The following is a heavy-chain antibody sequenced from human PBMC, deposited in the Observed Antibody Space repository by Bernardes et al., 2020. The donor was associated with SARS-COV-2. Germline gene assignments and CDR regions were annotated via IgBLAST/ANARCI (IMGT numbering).Heavy chain of an antibody. J-gene: IGHJ5*02. V-gene: IGHV1-18*01. Sequence: SVKVSCKASGYTFTSYGMSWVRQAPGQGLEWMGWISADNGNTNYAQKIQGRVTMTTNTSTSTAYMELRSLRSDDTAVYYCATVVGYSYGGGWFDPWGQGTLVTVSS. CDR1: GYTFTSYG. CDR2: ISADNGNT. CDR3: ATVVGYSYGGGWFDP. D-gene: IGHD5-18*01.